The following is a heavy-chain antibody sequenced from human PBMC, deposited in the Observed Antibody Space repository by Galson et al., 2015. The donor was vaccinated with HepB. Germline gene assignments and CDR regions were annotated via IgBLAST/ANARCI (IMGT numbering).Heavy chain of an antibody. D-gene: IGHD6-13*01. J-gene: IGHJ6*03. CDR2: ISYDGSNK. V-gene: IGHV3-30-3*01. Sequence: SLRLSCAASGFTFSSYAMHWVRQAPGKGLEWVAVISYDGSNKYYADSVKGRFTISRDNSKNTLYLQMNSLRAEDTAVYYCARGAYSSSWYVYYYYMDVWGKGTTVTVSS. CDR1: GFTFSSYA. CDR3: ARGAYSSSWYVYYYYMDV.